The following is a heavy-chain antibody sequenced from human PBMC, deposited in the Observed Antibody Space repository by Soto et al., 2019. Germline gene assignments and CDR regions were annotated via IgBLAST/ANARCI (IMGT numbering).Heavy chain of an antibody. J-gene: IGHJ4*02. V-gene: IGHV3-9*01. CDR1: GFTFDDYA. CDR2: ISWNSGSI. D-gene: IGHD3-10*01. Sequence: EVQLVESGGGLVQPGRSLRLSCAASGFTFDDYAMHWVRQAPGKGLEWVSGISWNSGSIGYADSVKGRFTISRDNAKNSLYLQMNSLRAEDTALYYCAKTGGTRGNVFDYWGQGTLVTVSS. CDR3: AKTGGTRGNVFDY.